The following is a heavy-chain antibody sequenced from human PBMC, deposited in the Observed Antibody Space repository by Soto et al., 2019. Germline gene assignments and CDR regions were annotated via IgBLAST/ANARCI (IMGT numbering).Heavy chain of an antibody. CDR3: ARHPPTRDGYFDY. CDR2: INHTGGT. J-gene: IGHJ4*02. CDR1: GGSVNGYY. V-gene: IGHV4-34*01. Sequence: SETLSLTCAVYGGSVNGYYWNWIRQPPGKGLEWIGEINHTGGTYYNPSLKSRVTISVDTSKNQFSLKLSSVTAADTAVYYCARHPPTRDGYFDYWGQGTLVTVSS. D-gene: IGHD2-21*01.